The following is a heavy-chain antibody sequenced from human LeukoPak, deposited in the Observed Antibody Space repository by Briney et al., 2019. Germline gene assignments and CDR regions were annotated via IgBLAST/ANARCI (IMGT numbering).Heavy chain of an antibody. CDR2: INTDGSST. V-gene: IGHV3-74*01. J-gene: IGHJ4*02. CDR1: GFTFSSYW. D-gene: IGHD2-8*01. CDR3: ANGPGMVYASSGDY. Sequence: GGPLRLSCAASGFTFSSYWMHWVRQAPWKGLVWVSRINTDGSSTTYADSVKGRFTISRDNGKKTLYLQMNSLRAEDTAVYYCANGPGMVYASSGDYWGQGTLVTVSS.